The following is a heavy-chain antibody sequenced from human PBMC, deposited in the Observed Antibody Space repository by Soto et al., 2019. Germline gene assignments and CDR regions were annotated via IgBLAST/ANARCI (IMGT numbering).Heavy chain of an antibody. CDR2: IFSTDEK. V-gene: IGHV2-26*01. D-gene: IGHD5-12*01. CDR3: ARNLGRGGYEDYRMDV. Sequence: QVTLKESGPVLVKPTETLTLTCTVSGFSLSNSIMGVSWIRQPPGKALEWLANIFSTDEKFYSTSLQSRLTTSNDTSKSQMVLTMTNMDPVDTATYYCARNLGRGGYEDYRMDVWGQGTTVTVSS. CDR1: GFSLSNSIMG. J-gene: IGHJ6*02.